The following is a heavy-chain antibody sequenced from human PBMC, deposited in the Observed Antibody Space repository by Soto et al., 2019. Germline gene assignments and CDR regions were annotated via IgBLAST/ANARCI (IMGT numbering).Heavy chain of an antibody. CDR1: GGSISSGSFS. D-gene: IGHD5-12*01. CDR3: ARFVRWRHTNPPGLFDY. V-gene: IGHV4-30-4*01. J-gene: IGHJ4*02. Sequence: PSETLSLTCTGSGGSISSGSFSWYWMRQPPGKHMERIGYIQCSGSTFYNTSLKRRITISVDMSTNEFSLRLSSVTAADTDVSYCARFVRWRHTNPPGLFDYRGQGTLVTVSS. CDR2: IQCSGST.